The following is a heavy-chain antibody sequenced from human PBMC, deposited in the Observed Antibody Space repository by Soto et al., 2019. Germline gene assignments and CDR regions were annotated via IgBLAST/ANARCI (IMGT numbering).Heavy chain of an antibody. Sequence: GSLRLCGAASGFTVSSYAMSWVRQAPGKGLEWVSAISGSGGSTYYADSVKGRFTISRDNSKNTLYLQMNSLRAEDTAVYYCAKGPDIVVVPAANFDYWGQG. CDR3: AKGPDIVVVPAANFDY. CDR1: GFTVSSYA. V-gene: IGHV3-23*01. J-gene: IGHJ4*02. CDR2: ISGSGGST. D-gene: IGHD2-2*01.